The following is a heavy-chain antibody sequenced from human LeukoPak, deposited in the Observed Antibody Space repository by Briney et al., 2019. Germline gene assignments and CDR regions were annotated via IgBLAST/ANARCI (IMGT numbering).Heavy chain of an antibody. CDR3: AKGAGGYYDSSGSGFDY. Sequence: GGSLRLSCAASGFTFSSYAMSWVRQAPGKGLEWVSAISGSGGSTYYADSVKGRFTISRDNSKNTLYLQMNSLRAEDTAVYFCAKGAGGYYDSSGSGFDYWGQGTLVTVSS. CDR2: ISGSGGST. J-gene: IGHJ4*02. CDR1: GFTFSSYA. V-gene: IGHV3-23*01. D-gene: IGHD3-22*01.